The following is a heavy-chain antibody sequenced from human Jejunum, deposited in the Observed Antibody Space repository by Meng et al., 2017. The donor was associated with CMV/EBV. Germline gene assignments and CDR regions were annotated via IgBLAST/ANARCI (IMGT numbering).Heavy chain of an antibody. CDR1: GFPFSDHY. D-gene: IGHD2-15*01. J-gene: IGHJ4*02. Sequence: SGFPFSDHYMDWVRQAPEKGLEWVGRIRHKAESYTTEYAASVKGRFTISRDNSQNSLYLQMNSLKTEDTAVYYCATWWGQGGSCDYWGQGTLVTVSS. V-gene: IGHV3-72*01. CDR2: IRHKAESYTT. CDR3: ATWWGQGGSCDY.